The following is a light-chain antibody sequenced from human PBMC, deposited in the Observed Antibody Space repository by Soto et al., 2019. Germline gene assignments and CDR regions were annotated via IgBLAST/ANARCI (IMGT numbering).Light chain of an antibody. J-gene: IGKJ1*01. Sequence: EIVLTQSPGTLSLSPGERATLSCRASQSVSSRSLAWYQQKPGQAPRLLISGASSRATGIPDRFSGSGSGTDFTLTIRRLEPEDFAVYYCQQYGSSYPWTFGQGTKVDIK. V-gene: IGKV3-20*01. CDR3: QQYGSSYPWT. CDR2: GAS. CDR1: QSVSSRS.